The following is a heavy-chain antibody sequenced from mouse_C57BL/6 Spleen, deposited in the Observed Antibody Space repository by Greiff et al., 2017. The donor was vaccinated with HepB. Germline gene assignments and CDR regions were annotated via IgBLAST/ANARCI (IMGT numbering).Heavy chain of an antibody. V-gene: IGHV1-26*01. Sequence: EVQLQQSGPELVKPGASVKISCKASGYTFTDYYMNWVKQSHGKSLEWIGDINPNNGGTSYNQKFKGKATLTVDKSSSTAYMELRSLTSEDSAVYYCARGGVGRYFDVWGTGTTVTVSS. CDR2: INPNNGGT. CDR3: ARGGVGRYFDV. D-gene: IGHD1-1*02. CDR1: GYTFTDYY. J-gene: IGHJ1*03.